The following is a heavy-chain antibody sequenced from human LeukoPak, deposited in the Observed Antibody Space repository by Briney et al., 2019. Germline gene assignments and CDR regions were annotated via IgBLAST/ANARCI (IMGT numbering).Heavy chain of an antibody. V-gene: IGHV3-21*01. CDR2: ISSSSSYI. CDR3: ARDRGLTSMDV. D-gene: IGHD3-9*01. J-gene: IGHJ6*03. Sequence: SGGSLRLSCAASGFTFSSYSMNWVRQAPGKGLEWVSSISSSSSYIYYADSVKGRFTISRDNAKNSLYLQMNSLRAEDTAVYYCARDRGLTSMDVWGKGPRSPSP. CDR1: GFTFSSYS.